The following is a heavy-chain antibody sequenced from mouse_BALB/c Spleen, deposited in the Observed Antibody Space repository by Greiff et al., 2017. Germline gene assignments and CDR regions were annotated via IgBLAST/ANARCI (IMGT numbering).Heavy chain of an antibody. CDR1: GFTFSSYA. V-gene: IGHV5-6-5*01. Sequence: EVMLVESGGALVKPGGSLKLSCAASGFTFSSYAMSWVRQTPEKRLEWVASISSGGSTYYPDSVKGRFTISRDNARNILYLQMSSLRSEDTAMYYCARVYGNYDAMDYWGQGTSVTVSS. CDR2: ISSGGST. J-gene: IGHJ4*01. D-gene: IGHD2-1*01. CDR3: ARVYGNYDAMDY.